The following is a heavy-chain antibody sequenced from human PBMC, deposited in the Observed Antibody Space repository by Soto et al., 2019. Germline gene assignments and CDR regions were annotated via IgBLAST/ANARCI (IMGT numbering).Heavy chain of an antibody. CDR2: IYWDDDK. CDR1: GFSLSTSGVG. CDR3: AFHYDSSGYQDYFDY. J-gene: IGHJ4*02. Sequence: QITLKESGPTLVKPTQTLTLTCTFSGFSLSTSGVGVGWIRQPPGKALEWLALIYWDDDKRYSPSLKSRLTIPKDTSKNQVVLTMTNMDPVDTATYYCAFHYDSSGYQDYFDYWGQGTLVTVSS. D-gene: IGHD3-22*01. V-gene: IGHV2-5*02.